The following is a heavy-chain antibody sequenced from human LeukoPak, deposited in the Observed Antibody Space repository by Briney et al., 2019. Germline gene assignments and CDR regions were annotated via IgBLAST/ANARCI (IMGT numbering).Heavy chain of an antibody. CDR1: GYTFTDYY. V-gene: IGHV1-2*02. Sequence: ASVKVSCKASGYTFTDYYMHWLRQAPGQGLEWMGWMHPNSGGTNYAQKFQGRVTMTRDTSISTAYMDLSSLRSEDTAVYYCARPGSSDSRFDYWGQGTLVTVSS. CDR3: ARPGSSDSRFDY. J-gene: IGHJ4*02. CDR2: MHPNSGGT. D-gene: IGHD6-6*01.